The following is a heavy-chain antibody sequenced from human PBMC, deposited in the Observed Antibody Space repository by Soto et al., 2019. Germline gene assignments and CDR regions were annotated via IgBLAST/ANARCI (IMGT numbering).Heavy chain of an antibody. CDR3: ARDKSPYRGGWQNRSFDY. J-gene: IGHJ4*02. Sequence: PGGSLRLSCAASGFTFSSYAMHWVRQAPGKGLEWVAVISYDGSNKYYADSVKGRFTISRDNSKNTLYLQMNSLRAEDTAVYYCARDKSPYRGGWQNRSFDYWGQGTLVTVSS. V-gene: IGHV3-30-3*01. D-gene: IGHD6-19*01. CDR1: GFTFSSYA. CDR2: ISYDGSNK.